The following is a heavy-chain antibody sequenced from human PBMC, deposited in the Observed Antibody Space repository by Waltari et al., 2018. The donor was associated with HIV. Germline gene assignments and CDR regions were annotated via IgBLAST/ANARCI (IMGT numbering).Heavy chain of an antibody. J-gene: IGHJ6*02. Sequence: QVQLQESGPGLVKPSETLSLTCTVSGGPISSYYWSWIRQPPGKGLEWIGYIYYSGSTNYNPSLKSRVTISVDTSKNQFSLKLSSVTAADTAVYYCARDRYDSSGYNLRGYYYGMDVWGQGTAVTVSS. CDR2: IYYSGST. D-gene: IGHD3-22*01. CDR1: GGPISSYY. CDR3: ARDRYDSSGYNLRGYYYGMDV. V-gene: IGHV4-59*01.